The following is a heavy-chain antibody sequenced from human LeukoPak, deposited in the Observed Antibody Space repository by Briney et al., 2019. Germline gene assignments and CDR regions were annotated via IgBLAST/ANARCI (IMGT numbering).Heavy chain of an antibody. D-gene: IGHD3-10*01. CDR3: ARDIYGSGSYYRY. J-gene: IGHJ4*02. V-gene: IGHV3-11*01. CDR1: GFTFSDYY. CDR2: ISRSGSSI. Sequence: GGSLRLSCAASGFTFSDYYMSWIRQAPGKGLEWVSYISRSGSSIYYADSVKGRFTISRDNAKNSLYLQMNSLRAEDTAVYYCARDIYGSGSYYRYWGQGTLVTVSS.